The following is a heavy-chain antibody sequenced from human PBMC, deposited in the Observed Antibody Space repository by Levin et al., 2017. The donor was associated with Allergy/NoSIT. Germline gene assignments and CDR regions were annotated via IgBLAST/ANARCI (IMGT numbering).Heavy chain of an antibody. D-gene: IGHD3-22*01. CDR3: ARDSQGPNYYDSSGYYPN. V-gene: IGHV3-33*01. J-gene: IGHJ4*02. Sequence: PGGSLRLSCAASGFTFSSYGMHWVRQAPGKGLEWVAVIWYDGSNKYYADSVKGRFTISRDNSKNTLYLQMNSLRAEDTAVYYCARDSQGPNYYDSSGYYPNWGQGTLVTVSS. CDR2: IWYDGSNK. CDR1: GFTFSSYG.